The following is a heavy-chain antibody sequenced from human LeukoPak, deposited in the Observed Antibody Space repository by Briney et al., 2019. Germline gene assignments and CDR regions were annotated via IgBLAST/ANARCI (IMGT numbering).Heavy chain of an antibody. CDR1: GGSISSYY. J-gene: IGHJ5*02. V-gene: IGHV4-59*12. CDR2: IYYSGST. Sequence: SETLSLTCTVSGGSISSYYWSWIRQPPGKGLEWIGYIYYSGSTNYNPSLKSRVTMSVDTSKNQFSLKLSSVTAADTAVYYCAREYYDIVVVPAILGGYNWFDPWGQGTLVTVSS. CDR3: AREYYDIVVVPAILGGYNWFDP. D-gene: IGHD2-2*01.